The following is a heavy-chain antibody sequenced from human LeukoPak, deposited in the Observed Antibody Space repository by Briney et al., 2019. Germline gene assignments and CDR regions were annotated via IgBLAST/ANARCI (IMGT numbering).Heavy chain of an antibody. D-gene: IGHD2-2*01. CDR1: GFTFSSYS. CDR3: ARGGGEDVEAPAGIITPFDF. CDR2: ISFDVNNK. V-gene: IGHV3-30*13. Sequence: GGSLRLSCAASGFTFSSYSLNWVRQAPGKGLEWVAVISFDVNNKDYADSVKGRFTISRDNSKNSLYLQMNSLRAEDTAVYYCARGGGEDVEAPAGIITPFDFWGQGTLVTVSA. J-gene: IGHJ4*02.